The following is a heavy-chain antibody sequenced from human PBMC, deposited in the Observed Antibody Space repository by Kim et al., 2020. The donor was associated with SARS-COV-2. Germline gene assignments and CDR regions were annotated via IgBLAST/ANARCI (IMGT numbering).Heavy chain of an antibody. Sequence: KSRVTISVDPSKNQFSLKLSSVTAADTAVYYCARGDSGYDLGYYYYGMDVWGQGTTVTVSS. J-gene: IGHJ6*02. V-gene: IGHV4-59*09. D-gene: IGHD5-12*01. CDR3: ARGDSGYDLGYYYYGMDV.